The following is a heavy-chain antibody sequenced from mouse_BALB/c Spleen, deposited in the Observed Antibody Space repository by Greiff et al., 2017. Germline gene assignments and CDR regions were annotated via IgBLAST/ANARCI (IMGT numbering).Heavy chain of an antibody. D-gene: IGHD1-1*01. J-gene: IGHJ1*01. V-gene: IGHV5-6-3*01. CDR1: GFTFSSYG. CDR2: INSNGGST. Sequence: EVHLVESGGGLVQPGGSLKLSCAASGFTFSSYGMSWVRQTPDKRLELVATINSNGGSTYYPDSVKGRFTISRDNAKNTLYLQMSSLKSEDTAMYYCARERSDYGSSYDWYFDVWGAGTTVTVSS. CDR3: ARERSDYGSSYDWYFDV.